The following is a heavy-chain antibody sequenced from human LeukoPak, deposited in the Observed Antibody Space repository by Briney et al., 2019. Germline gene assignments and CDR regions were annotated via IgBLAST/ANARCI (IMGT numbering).Heavy chain of an antibody. CDR3: ARDLGQYYDTSDNWFDP. CDR2: INSDGSST. J-gene: IGHJ5*02. D-gene: IGHD3-22*01. V-gene: IGHV3-74*01. Sequence: GGSLRLSCAASGFIFSTYSMNWVRQAPGKGLEWVSRINSDGSSTSYADSVKGRFTISRDSAKNTLNPQMNSLRAEDTAVYYCARDLGQYYDTSDNWFDPWGQGTLVTVSS. CDR1: GFIFSTYS.